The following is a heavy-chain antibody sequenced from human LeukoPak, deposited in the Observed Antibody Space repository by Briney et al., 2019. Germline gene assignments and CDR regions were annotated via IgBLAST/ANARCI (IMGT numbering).Heavy chain of an antibody. CDR2: IYDSGST. V-gene: IGHV4-59*01. D-gene: IGHD3-22*01. CDR1: GGSISSYY. CDR3: ASLTTADAFDI. J-gene: IGHJ3*02. Sequence: PSETLSLTCTVSGGSISSYYWSWIRQPPGKGLEWIGYIYDSGSTNYNPSLKSRVTISVDTSKNQFSLKVSSVTAADTAVYYCASLTTADAFDIWGQGTMVTVPS.